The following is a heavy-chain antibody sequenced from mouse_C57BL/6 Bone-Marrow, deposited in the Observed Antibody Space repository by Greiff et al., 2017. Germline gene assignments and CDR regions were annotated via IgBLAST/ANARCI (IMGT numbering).Heavy chain of an antibody. CDR1: FYTFTSYW. Sequence: QVQLKQPGAALFPPLASFPSSFISSFYTFTSYWMHWVKQRPGQGLEWIGMIHPNSGSTNYNEQFKSKATLTVDKSSITAYMQLSSLTSEDSAVYYCARGGYYGSSQYYFDYWGQGTTLTVSS. CDR3: ARGGYYGSSQYYFDY. V-gene: IGHV1-64*01. J-gene: IGHJ2*01. CDR2: IHPNSGST. D-gene: IGHD1-1*01.